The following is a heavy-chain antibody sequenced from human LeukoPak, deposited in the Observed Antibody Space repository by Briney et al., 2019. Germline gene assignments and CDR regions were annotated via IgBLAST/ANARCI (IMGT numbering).Heavy chain of an antibody. CDR3: ARDEAIFGAGYYYGMDV. D-gene: IGHD3-3*01. Sequence: SQTLSLTCTVSGGSISSGGHYWSWIRQHPGKGLEWIGYINYSGSTYYNPSLKSRVTISVDTSQNQFSLKLSSVTAADTAVYYCARDEAIFGAGYYYGMDVWGQGTTVTVSS. V-gene: IGHV4-31*03. CDR2: INYSGST. CDR1: GGSISSGGHY. J-gene: IGHJ6*02.